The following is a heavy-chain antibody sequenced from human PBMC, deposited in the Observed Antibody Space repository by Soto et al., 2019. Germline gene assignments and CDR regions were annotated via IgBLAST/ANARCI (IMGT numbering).Heavy chain of an antibody. CDR3: VGYFKYYDSSGYGGNYGDY. Sequence: PETLSLTCSGSGGSMRRSCSHGCWIRQPPGKGLEWIGSIYDGGSIYYNPSLKSRVTISVDTSKNQFSLKLSSVTAADTAVYYCVGYFKYYDSSGYGGNYGDYWGQVTLVIVS. D-gene: IGHD3-22*01. CDR1: GGSMRRSCSH. CDR2: IYDGGSI. V-gene: IGHV4-39*01. J-gene: IGHJ4*02.